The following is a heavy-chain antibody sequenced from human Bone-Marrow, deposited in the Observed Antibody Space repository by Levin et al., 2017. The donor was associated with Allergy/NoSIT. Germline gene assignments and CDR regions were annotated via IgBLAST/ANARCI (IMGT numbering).Heavy chain of an antibody. CDR3: ARVDVAAAGLYEH. CDR2: MHHSGAT. Sequence: TSETLSLTCGVSGGSFNSYYWSWVRQAPGKGLEWIAYMHHSGATYYNPSLQSRVSVSIDTSRNQFSLILRSLTAADTAVYFCARVDVAAAGLYEHWGPGTLVTVS. CDR1: GGSFNSYY. D-gene: IGHD6-13*01. J-gene: IGHJ4*02. V-gene: IGHV4-59*01.